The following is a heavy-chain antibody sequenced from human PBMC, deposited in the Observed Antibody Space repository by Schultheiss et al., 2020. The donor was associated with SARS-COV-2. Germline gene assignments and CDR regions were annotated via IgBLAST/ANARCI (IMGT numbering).Heavy chain of an antibody. J-gene: IGHJ6*02. CDR1: GFTVSSNY. CDR2: ISGYNDNT. Sequence: GGSLRLSCAASGFTVSSNYMSWVRQAPGKGLTWVSAISGYNDNTYYADSVKGRFTISRDNSKNTLYLQMNSLRAEDTAVYYCAIIRGMDVWGQGTTVTVSS. V-gene: IGHV3-66*03. CDR3: AIIRGMDV.